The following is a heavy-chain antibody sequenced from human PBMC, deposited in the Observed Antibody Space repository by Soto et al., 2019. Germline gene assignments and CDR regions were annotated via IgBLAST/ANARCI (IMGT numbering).Heavy chain of an antibody. CDR2: IVVGSGNT. J-gene: IGHJ4*02. Sequence: SVKVSCKASGFTFTSSAVQWLRQARGQRLEWIGWIVVGSGNTNYAQKFQERVTITRDMSTSTAYMELSSLRSEDTAVYYCAELPIRGYSYGRFDYWRQGTLDTVSS. CDR1: GFTFTSSA. D-gene: IGHD5-18*01. CDR3: AELPIRGYSYGRFDY. V-gene: IGHV1-58*01.